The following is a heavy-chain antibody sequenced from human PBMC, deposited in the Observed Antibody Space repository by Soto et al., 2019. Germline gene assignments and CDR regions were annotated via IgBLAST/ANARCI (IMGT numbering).Heavy chain of an antibody. J-gene: IGHJ6*02. D-gene: IGHD6-13*01. CDR2: ISYDGSNK. Sequence: LRLSCAASGFTFSSYGMHWVRQAPGKGLEWVAVISYDGSNKYYADSVKGRFTISRDNSKNTLYLQMNSLRAEDTAVYYCAKTRSSSWDPHDYYYGMDVWGQGTTVTVSS. CDR3: AKTRSSSWDPHDYYYGMDV. V-gene: IGHV3-30*18. CDR1: GFTFSSYG.